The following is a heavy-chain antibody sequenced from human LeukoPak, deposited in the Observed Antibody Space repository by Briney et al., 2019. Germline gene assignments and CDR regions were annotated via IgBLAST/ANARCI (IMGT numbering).Heavy chain of an antibody. CDR2: IRYDGSNK. D-gene: IGHD3-3*01. V-gene: IGHV3-30*02. CDR1: GCTFTSYG. Sequence: PGGSLRLSCAASGCTFTSYGMHWIRPAPGKGLEWVAFIRYDGSNKYYADSVKGRFTISRDNSKNTLYLQMKSLSAEDTAVYFCAKHHDDFPGSGYWGQGTLVTVSS. J-gene: IGHJ4*01. CDR3: AKHHDDFPGSGY.